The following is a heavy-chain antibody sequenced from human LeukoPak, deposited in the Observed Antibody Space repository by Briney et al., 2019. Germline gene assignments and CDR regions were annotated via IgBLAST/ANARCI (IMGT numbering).Heavy chain of an antibody. CDR3: TRERVEVGRLSDLDY. J-gene: IGHJ4*02. V-gene: IGHV3-13*04. CDR2: IDTAGNT. CDR1: GFTFSNYN. Sequence: PGGSLRLSCAASGFTFSNYNIHWVRQVTGKRLEWVSSIDTAGNTYYADSVKGRFILSRENVKTSVYLQMDSLGAGDTAAHYCTRERVEVGRLSDLDYWGQGTLVTVSS. D-gene: IGHD3-16*02.